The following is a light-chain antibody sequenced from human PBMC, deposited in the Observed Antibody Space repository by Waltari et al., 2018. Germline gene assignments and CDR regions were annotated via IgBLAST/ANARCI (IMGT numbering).Light chain of an antibody. V-gene: IGKV3-20*01. CDR2: GAF. CDR3: QHYVRLPVT. CDR1: QSVGRS. J-gene: IGKJ1*01. Sequence: EIVLTQSPGTLSLSPGERATLSCRASQSVGRSLAWYQQKPGQAPRLLMYGAFIRATGIADRFSGSGSGTDFSLTISRLEPEDFAVYYCQHYVRLPVTFGQGTKVEIK.